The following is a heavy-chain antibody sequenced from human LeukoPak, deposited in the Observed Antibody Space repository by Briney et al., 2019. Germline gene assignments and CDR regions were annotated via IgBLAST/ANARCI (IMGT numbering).Heavy chain of an antibody. V-gene: IGHV3-23*01. CDR1: GFSFSSHA. Sequence: GGSLRLSCAASGFSFSSHAMSWVRQAPGKGLEWVSAITDSGGNRQYTDSVKGRFTISRDNSKNTLYLQMDSLRADDTAVYYCAKSSRYGTGWYGKIDYWGQGTLVTVSS. D-gene: IGHD6-19*01. J-gene: IGHJ4*02. CDR3: AKSSRYGTGWYGKIDY. CDR2: ITDSGGNR.